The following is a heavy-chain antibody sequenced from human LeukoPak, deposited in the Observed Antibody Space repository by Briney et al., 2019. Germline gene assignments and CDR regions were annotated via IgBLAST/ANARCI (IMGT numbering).Heavy chain of an antibody. Sequence: SVKVSCKASGGTFSSYAISWVRHAPGQGLEWMGRIIPILGIANYAQKFQGRVTITADKSTSTAYMELSSLRSEDTAVYYCAKVDNYYGSGSHDYWGQGTLVTVSS. V-gene: IGHV1-69*04. CDR3: AKVDNYYGSGSHDY. CDR1: GGTFSSYA. CDR2: IIPILGIA. J-gene: IGHJ4*02. D-gene: IGHD3-10*01.